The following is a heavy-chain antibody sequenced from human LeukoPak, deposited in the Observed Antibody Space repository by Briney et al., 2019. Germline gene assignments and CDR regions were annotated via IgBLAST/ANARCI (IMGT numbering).Heavy chain of an antibody. V-gene: IGHV4-59*08. CDR1: GGSISSYY. CDR2: IYNSGST. Sequence: SETLSLTCTVSGGSISSYYWSWIRQPPGKGLEWIGYIYNSGSTNYNPTLKSRVTISVDTSKNQFSLKLSSVTAADTAVYYCARRRRGYSGYEDAFDIWGQGTMVTVSS. J-gene: IGHJ3*02. CDR3: ARRRRGYSGYEDAFDI. D-gene: IGHD5-12*01.